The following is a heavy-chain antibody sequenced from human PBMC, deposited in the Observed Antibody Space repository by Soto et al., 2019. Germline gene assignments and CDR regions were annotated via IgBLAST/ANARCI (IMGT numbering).Heavy chain of an antibody. CDR1: GFTFSSYA. J-gene: IGHJ3*01. CDR2: ISGSGGST. D-gene: IGHD6-13*01. CDR3: AKSLFGPAAGTGNVFDV. Sequence: GGSLRLSCAASGFTFSSYAMSWVRQAPGKGLEWVSAISGSGGSTYYADSVKGRFTISRDNSKNTLYVQMNSLRAEDTAIYYCAKSLFGPAAGTGNVFDVWGQGTMVTVSS. V-gene: IGHV3-23*01.